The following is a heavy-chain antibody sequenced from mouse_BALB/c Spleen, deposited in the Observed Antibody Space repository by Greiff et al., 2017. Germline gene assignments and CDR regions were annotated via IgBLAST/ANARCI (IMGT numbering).Heavy chain of an antibody. D-gene: IGHD2-2*01. CDR2: INPYNDYT. CDR1: GYTFTNHH. J-gene: IGHJ2*01. CDR3: ARSEGLRRGGH. V-gene: IGHV1S45*01. Sequence: EVKLMESGAELVRPGASVKISCKAFGYTFTNHHINWVKQRPGQGLDWIGYINPYNDYTSYNQKLKGKATLTVDKSSSTAYMELSSLTSEDSAVYYCARSEGLRRGGHWGQGTTLTVSS.